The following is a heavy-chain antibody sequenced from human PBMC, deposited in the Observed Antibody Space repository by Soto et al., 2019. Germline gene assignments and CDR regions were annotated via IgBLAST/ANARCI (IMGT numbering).Heavy chain of an antibody. V-gene: IGHV4-31*03. D-gene: IGHD4-17*01. CDR2: IYYSGGT. J-gene: IGHJ3*01. CDR3: AGYGDYEGGDF. CDR1: GGSISSGGYY. Sequence: QVQLQESGPGLVKPSQTLSLTCTVSGGSISSGGYYWSWIRQHPGKGLEWLGHIYYSGGTYYNPSLESRVTISVDMSKSQCSLRLSSVTAADTAVYYCAGYGDYEGGDFWGQGTTVLVSS.